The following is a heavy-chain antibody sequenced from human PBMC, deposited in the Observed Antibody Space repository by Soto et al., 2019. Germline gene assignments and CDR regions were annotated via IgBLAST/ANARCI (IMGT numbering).Heavy chain of an antibody. V-gene: IGHV3-23*01. J-gene: IGHJ6*02. D-gene: IGHD6-6*01. Sequence: EVQLLESGGGLVQPGGSLRLSCAASGFTFSSYDMSWVRQAPGKGLEWVSAISGSGGSTYYADSVKGRFTISRDNSKNPLYLQMNSLRAEDTAVYYCAKDRGVYSSSAYYYYAMDVWGQGSTFTVSS. CDR3: AKDRGVYSSSAYYYYAMDV. CDR2: ISGSGGST. CDR1: GFTFSSYD.